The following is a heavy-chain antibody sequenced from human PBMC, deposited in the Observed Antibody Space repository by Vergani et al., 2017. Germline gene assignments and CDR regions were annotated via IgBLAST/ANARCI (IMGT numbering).Heavy chain of an antibody. D-gene: IGHD2-2*01. Sequence: QVQLVQSGAEVKKPGASVKVSCKASGYTFTSYDINWVRQATGQGLEWMGWMNPNSGNTGYAQKFQGRFTITADESTSTAYMELSSLRSEDTAVYYCARAGGLVVVPAAKTPFDYWGQGTLVTVSS. CDR3: ARAGGLVVVPAAKTPFDY. J-gene: IGHJ4*02. V-gene: IGHV1-8*01. CDR2: MNPNSGNT. CDR1: GYTFTSYD.